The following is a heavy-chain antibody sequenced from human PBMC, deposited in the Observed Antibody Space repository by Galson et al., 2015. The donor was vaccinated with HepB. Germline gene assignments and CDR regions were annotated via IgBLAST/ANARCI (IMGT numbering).Heavy chain of an antibody. Sequence: LRLSCAASGFTFSSYSMNWVRQAPGKGLEWVSSISSSSSYIYYADSVKGRFTISRDNAKNSLYLQMNSLRAEDTAVYYCARAIVVVPAAPYYWYFDLWGRGTLVTVSS. CDR3: ARAIVVVPAAPYYWYFDL. V-gene: IGHV3-21*01. J-gene: IGHJ2*01. CDR2: ISSSSSYI. CDR1: GFTFSSYS. D-gene: IGHD2-2*01.